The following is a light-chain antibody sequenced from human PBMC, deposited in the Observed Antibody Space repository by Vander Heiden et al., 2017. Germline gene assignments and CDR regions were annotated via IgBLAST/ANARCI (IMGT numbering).Light chain of an antibody. J-gene: IGLJ1*01. CDR3: QVWDSSSDHQV. CDR2: DDS. V-gene: IGLV3-21*02. CDR1: NIGSKS. Sequence: SYVLTQPPQVPVAPGQTARLTCGGNNIGSKSVHWYQQKPGQAPVLVVYDDSDRPSGIPERFSGSNSGNTATLTISRVEAGDEADYDCQVWDSSSDHQVFGTGTKVTVL.